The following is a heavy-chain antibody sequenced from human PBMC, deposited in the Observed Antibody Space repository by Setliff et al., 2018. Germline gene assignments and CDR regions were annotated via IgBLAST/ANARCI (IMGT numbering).Heavy chain of an antibody. J-gene: IGHJ6*03. V-gene: IGHV4-39*01. CDR3: ARMSGFQYMDV. D-gene: IGHD3-3*01. CDR2: IYYRGNT. Sequence: KTSETLSLTCTVSGASLSSGTYYWGWIRQPPGKGLEWIGRIYYRGNTYYNASLKGRLTISVDTAQNQFSLRLTSVTAADTAVYYCARMSGFQYMDVWGKGTTVTVS. CDR1: GASLSSGTYY.